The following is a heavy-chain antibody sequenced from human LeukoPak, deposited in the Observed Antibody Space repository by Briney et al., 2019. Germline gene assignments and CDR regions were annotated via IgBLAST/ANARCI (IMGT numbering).Heavy chain of an antibody. D-gene: IGHD3-16*01. CDR2: INHSGRA. V-gene: IGHV4-34*01. CDR3: ARGLHVGETLPYYF. J-gene: IGHJ4*02. Sequence: SETLSLTCAVYGGSYTNYYWTWIRQPPGKGLEWIGEINHSGRANYNLSLKSRVTISVDPSKNQFSVKVTSVTAADTAMYYCARGLHVGETLPYYFWSQGTMVTVSS. CDR1: GGSYTNYY.